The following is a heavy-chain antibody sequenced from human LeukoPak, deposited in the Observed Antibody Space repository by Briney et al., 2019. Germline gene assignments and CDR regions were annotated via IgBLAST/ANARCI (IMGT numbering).Heavy chain of an antibody. V-gene: IGHV1-18*04. Sequence: ASVKVSCKASGYTFTSYGISWVRQAPGQGLEWMGWISAYNGNTNYAQKLRGRVTMTTDTSTSTAYMELRSLRSDDAAVYYCARTGYSGYDYWYFDLWGRGTLVTVSS. J-gene: IGHJ2*01. D-gene: IGHD5-12*01. CDR1: GYTFTSYG. CDR3: ARTGYSGYDYWYFDL. CDR2: ISAYNGNT.